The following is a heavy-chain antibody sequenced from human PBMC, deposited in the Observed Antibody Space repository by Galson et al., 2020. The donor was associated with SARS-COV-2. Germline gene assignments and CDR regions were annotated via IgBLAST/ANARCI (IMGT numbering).Heavy chain of an antibody. Sequence: SETLSLTCTVSGGSTGTNPYYWGWIRQTPGEGLEWIGRISYSGNTNYNPSLKSRVTVSVDTSKNQFSLRLSSVTASDTAVYYCARRPLVAGGYGYYYYMDVWGKGATVIVSS. V-gene: IGHV4-39*01. CDR1: GGSTGTNPYY. CDR2: ISYSGNT. D-gene: IGHD2-8*02. J-gene: IGHJ6*03. CDR3: ARRPLVAGGYGYYYYMDV.